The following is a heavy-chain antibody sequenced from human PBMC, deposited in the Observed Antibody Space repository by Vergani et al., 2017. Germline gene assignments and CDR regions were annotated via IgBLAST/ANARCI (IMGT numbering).Heavy chain of an antibody. CDR3: AGGRRTPDGADYYDYYGMDV. Sequence: EVQLVESGGGLVKPGGSLRLSCAASRFAFNSYSMNWVRQAPGKGLEWVSSISSSSKRIYYADSVRDRFTISRDNAKTALYLQINSLRAEDTAIYYCAGGRRTPDGADYYDYYGMDVWGQGTTVTVSS. CDR2: ISSSSKRI. CDR1: RFAFNSYS. J-gene: IGHJ6*02. D-gene: IGHD4/OR15-4a*01. V-gene: IGHV3-21*01.